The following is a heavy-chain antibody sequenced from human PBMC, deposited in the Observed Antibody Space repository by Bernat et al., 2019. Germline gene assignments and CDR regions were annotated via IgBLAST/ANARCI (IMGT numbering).Heavy chain of an antibody. D-gene: IGHD7-27*01. CDR2: INQDGSEK. CDR3: ARSPRTGDVDY. J-gene: IGHJ4*02. Sequence: EVQLVESGGGLVQPGGSLRLSCAASGFTFSVSWMSWVRQAPGKGVEWVANINQDGSEKYSVDSVRGRFTISRDNAKNSLYLQMNSLRADDTAVYYCARSPRTGDVDYWGQGTLVTVSS. CDR1: GFTFSVSW. V-gene: IGHV3-7*03.